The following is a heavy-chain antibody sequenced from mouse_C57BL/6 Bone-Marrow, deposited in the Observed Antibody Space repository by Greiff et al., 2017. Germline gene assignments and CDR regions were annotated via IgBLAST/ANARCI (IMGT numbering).Heavy chain of an antibody. D-gene: IGHD1-1*01. Sequence: QVQLQQSGPGLVQPSPSLSITCTVSGFSLTSYGVHWVRPSPGKGLAWLGVIWSGGSADYNAAFISRLSISKDKSKSQVFFKMHSLQADDTAIDYCACYYYGSSLYAMDYWGQGTSVTVSS. CDR3: ACYYYGSSLYAMDY. CDR1: GFSLTSYG. J-gene: IGHJ4*01. V-gene: IGHV2-2*01. CDR2: IWSGGSA.